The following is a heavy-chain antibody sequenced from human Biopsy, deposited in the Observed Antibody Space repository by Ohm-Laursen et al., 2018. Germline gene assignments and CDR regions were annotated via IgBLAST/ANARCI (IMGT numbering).Heavy chain of an antibody. Sequence: TLSFTCNVSGGDINNYYWIWIRQPAGKGLEWIGRIYPGGSSNYNPSLKSRVTMSVDTSKKQLLLRLRFVTAADTAMYYCASVVLGPTNDAFDLWGQGTMVVVSS. CDR2: IYPGGSS. J-gene: IGHJ3*01. D-gene: IGHD3-22*01. CDR1: GGDINNYY. V-gene: IGHV4-4*07. CDR3: ASVVLGPTNDAFDL.